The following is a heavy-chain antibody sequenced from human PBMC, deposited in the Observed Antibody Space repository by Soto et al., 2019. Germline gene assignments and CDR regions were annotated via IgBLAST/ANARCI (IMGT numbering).Heavy chain of an antibody. CDR3: ARAADPHNYNGRAV. Sequence: TWGSQRLSCGASGFTFRSYWMHWVRQAPGKGLVWVSRSKSDGGTTSYADSVKGRFIISRDNAKNTLYLQMNSLRVEERAVYYCARAADPHNYNGRAVGGQGATVPVSS. J-gene: IGHJ6*02. CDR2: SKSDGGTT. CDR1: GFTFRSYW. V-gene: IGHV3-74*01.